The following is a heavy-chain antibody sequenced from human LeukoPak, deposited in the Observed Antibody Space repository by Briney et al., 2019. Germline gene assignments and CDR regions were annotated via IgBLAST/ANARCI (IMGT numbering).Heavy chain of an antibody. V-gene: IGHV1-2*02. D-gene: IGHD2-2*01. J-gene: IGHJ4*02. CDR2: MNPTSGAT. CDR3: ARGGVVAAAIEGDPPRRFAY. CDR1: GYIFTGFY. Sequence: ASVKVSCKASGYIFTGFYIRWVRQAPGQGLEWMGWMNPTSGATTYAENFQGRVTMTRDTSITTASMELTRLTSDDTAVYYCARGGVVAAAIEGDPPRRFAYWGQGTLVTVSS.